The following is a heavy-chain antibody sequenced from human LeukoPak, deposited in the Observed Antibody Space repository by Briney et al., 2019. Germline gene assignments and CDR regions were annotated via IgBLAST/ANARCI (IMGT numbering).Heavy chain of an antibody. D-gene: IGHD6-13*01. CDR2: ISAYNGNT. CDR1: GYTFTSCG. CDR3: ARARGSSWLFFDY. V-gene: IGHV1-18*04. J-gene: IGHJ4*02. Sequence: ASVKVSCKASGYTFTSCGISWVRQASGQGLEWMGWISAYNGNTNYAQKLQGRVTMTTDTSTSTVYMELRSLTSDDTAVYYCARARGSSWLFFDYWGQGTLVTVSS.